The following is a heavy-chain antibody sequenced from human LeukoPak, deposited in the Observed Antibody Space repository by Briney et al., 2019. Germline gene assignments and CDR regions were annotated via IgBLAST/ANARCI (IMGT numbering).Heavy chain of an antibody. CDR1: GGTFIRYT. D-gene: IGHD6-19*01. J-gene: IGHJ4*02. CDR2: ITTVCGKV. V-gene: IGHV1-69*08. CDR3: AGGSRATQGY. Sequence: ASVNVSCKASGGTFIRYTISWVRQAPGQGLEWMGRITTVCGKVDNAQKFQDRVTIIEKISTTPVYMEMSSLVSEDTAVYYCAGGSRATQGYGGQGTLVTVSS.